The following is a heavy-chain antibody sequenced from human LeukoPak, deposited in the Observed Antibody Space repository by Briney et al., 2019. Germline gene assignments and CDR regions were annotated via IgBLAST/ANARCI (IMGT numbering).Heavy chain of an antibody. V-gene: IGHV1-2*02. CDR3: ARVGQQLVRNWFDP. CDR2: INPNSGGT. CDR1: GYTFTGYY. J-gene: IGHJ5*02. D-gene: IGHD6-13*01. Sequence: ASVKVSCKASGYTFTGYYMHWVRQAPGQGLEWMGWINPNSGGTNYAQKFQGRVTMTRDTSISTAYMELGRLRSDDTAVYYCARVGQQLVRNWFDPWGQGTLVTVSS.